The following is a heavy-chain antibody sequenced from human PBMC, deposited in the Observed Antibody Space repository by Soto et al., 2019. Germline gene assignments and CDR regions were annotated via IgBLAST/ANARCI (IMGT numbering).Heavy chain of an antibody. J-gene: IGHJ5*02. CDR2: ISTYSGDT. Sequence: ASVKVSCKASGYTFFTYDISWVRQAPGRGLEWMGWISTYSGDTKYAQKFQGRVTMTTDTSTTTAYLELRSLRSDDTAVYYCARHHGPTTSENWFDPWGQGTLVTVS. CDR1: GYTFFTYD. D-gene: IGHD5-12*01. CDR3: ARHHGPTTSENWFDP. V-gene: IGHV1-18*01.